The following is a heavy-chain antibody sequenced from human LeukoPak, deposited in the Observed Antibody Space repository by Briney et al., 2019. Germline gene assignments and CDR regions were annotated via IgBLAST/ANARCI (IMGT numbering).Heavy chain of an antibody. J-gene: IGHJ5*02. Sequence: GESLKISXKGSGYSFTSYWIGWVRQMPGKGLEWMGIIYPGDSDTRYSPSFQGQVTISADKSISTAYLQWSSLKASDTAMYYCARLFSTRRFLEWPRFDPWGQGTLVTVSS. CDR3: ARLFSTRRFLEWPRFDP. CDR2: IYPGDSDT. CDR1: GYSFTSYW. D-gene: IGHD3-3*01. V-gene: IGHV5-51*01.